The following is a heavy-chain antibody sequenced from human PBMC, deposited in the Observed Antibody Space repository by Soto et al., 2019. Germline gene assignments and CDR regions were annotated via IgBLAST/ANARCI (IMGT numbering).Heavy chain of an antibody. CDR2: ISSSSGST. Sequence: GGSLRLSCAASGFTFSDYYRSWIRQAPGKGLEYISYISSSSGSTNYADSVKGRFTISRDNAKNSLYLQMSSLRAEDTAVYYCARDRGGYDRLYYYHGMDVWGQGTPVTVSS. CDR3: ARDRGGYDRLYYYHGMDV. V-gene: IGHV3-11*06. CDR1: GFTFSDYY. J-gene: IGHJ6*02. D-gene: IGHD5-12*01.